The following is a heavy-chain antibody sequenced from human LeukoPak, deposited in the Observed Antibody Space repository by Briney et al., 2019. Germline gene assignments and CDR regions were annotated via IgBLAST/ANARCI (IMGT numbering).Heavy chain of an antibody. D-gene: IGHD1-26*01. J-gene: IGHJ4*02. CDR3: APQIVGASDGAY. CDR1: GGSLSSRSYY. V-gene: IGHV4-39*01. Sequence: PSETLSLTCTVSGGSLSSRSYYWGWIRQPPGKGLEWIGSIYYSGSTYYNPSLKSRVTISVDTSKNQFFLKLNSVTAADTAVYFCAPQIVGASDGAYWGQGTLVTVSS. CDR2: IYYSGST.